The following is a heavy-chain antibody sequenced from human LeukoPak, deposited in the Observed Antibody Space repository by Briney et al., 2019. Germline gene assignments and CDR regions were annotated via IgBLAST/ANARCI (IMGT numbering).Heavy chain of an antibody. CDR1: GGSISSYY. Sequence: PSETLSLTYTVSGGSISSYYWSWIRQPPGKGLEWIGYIYYSGSTNYNPSLKSRVTISVDTSKNQFSLKLNSVTAADTAVYYCARYDYGSGYPGSWLDPWGRGTLVTVSS. CDR2: IYYSGST. V-gene: IGHV4-59*08. J-gene: IGHJ5*02. D-gene: IGHD3-10*01. CDR3: ARYDYGSGYPGSWLDP.